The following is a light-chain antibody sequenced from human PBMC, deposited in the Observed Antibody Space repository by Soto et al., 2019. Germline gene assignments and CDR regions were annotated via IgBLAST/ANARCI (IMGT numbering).Light chain of an antibody. CDR3: QQYNDWPLT. CDR1: QNSNSN. CDR2: GAS. J-gene: IGKJ4*01. Sequence: EIVMTQSPATLSVSPGETVTLSCRASQNSNSNLAWYQQKPGQAPRLLIFGASARATGIPARFSGSGSGTEFTLTISSLQSEDFAVYYCQQYNDWPLTFGGGTKVEIK. V-gene: IGKV3-15*01.